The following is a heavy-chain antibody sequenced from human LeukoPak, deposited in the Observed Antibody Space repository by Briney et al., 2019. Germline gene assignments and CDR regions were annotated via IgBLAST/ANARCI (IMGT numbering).Heavy chain of an antibody. CDR3: ARDLTGAVFDF. D-gene: IGHD1-26*01. CDR2: ITSDGSST. J-gene: IGHJ4*02. CDR1: GLPIADFA. V-gene: IGHV3-74*01. Sequence: PGGSLRLSCVASGLPIADFAMHWVRQAPGKGLVCVSRITSDGSSTSYADSVRGRFTISRDNAKNTVYLQMNSLRAEDTAVYYCARDLTGAVFDFWGQGTLVTVSS.